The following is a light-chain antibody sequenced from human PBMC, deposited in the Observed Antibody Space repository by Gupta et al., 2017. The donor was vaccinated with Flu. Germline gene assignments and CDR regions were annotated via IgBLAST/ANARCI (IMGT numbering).Light chain of an antibody. Sequence: QLVLTQSPSASAPLGASVKLTCTLSSGHSSYAIAWHQRQSEKGPRYLMNLNSDGSHTKGDGIPDRFSGSSSGAERYLTISSLQSEDEGDYYCQTWATDIHWVFGGGTKLTVL. CDR3: QTWATDIHWV. CDR1: SGHSSYA. CDR2: LNSDGSH. J-gene: IGLJ3*02. V-gene: IGLV4-69*01.